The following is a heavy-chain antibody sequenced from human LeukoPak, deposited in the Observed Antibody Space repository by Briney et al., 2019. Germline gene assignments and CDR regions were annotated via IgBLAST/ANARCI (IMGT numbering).Heavy chain of an antibody. CDR2: INPSGGST. CDR1: GYTFTSYY. D-gene: IGHD5-18*01. J-gene: IGHJ4*02. Sequence: ASVKVSCKASGYTFTSYYMHWVRQAPGQGLEWMGIINPSGGSTSYAQKFQGRVTMTGDTSTSTVYMKLSSLRSEDTAVYYCASLSGYSYTDLGVDYWGQGTLVTVSS. CDR3: ASLSGYSYTDLGVDY. V-gene: IGHV1-46*01.